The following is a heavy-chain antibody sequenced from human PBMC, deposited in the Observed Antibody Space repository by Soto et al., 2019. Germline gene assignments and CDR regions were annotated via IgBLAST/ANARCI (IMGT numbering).Heavy chain of an antibody. V-gene: IGHV4-59*01. D-gene: IGHD6-6*01. CDR2: IYYTGTT. CDR1: GDSMSRYY. Sequence: SETLSLTCTVSGDSMSRYYWTWIRQAPGKGLECIGYIYYTGTTSYNPSLKSRVTMSLDTSKNQFTLKLRSVTAADTAVYYCAREAFVPGPRNEDWFAPWGQGILVTVS. CDR3: AREAFVPGPRNEDWFAP. J-gene: IGHJ5*02.